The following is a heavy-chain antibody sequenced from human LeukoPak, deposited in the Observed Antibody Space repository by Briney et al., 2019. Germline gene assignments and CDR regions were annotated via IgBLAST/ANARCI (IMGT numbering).Heavy chain of an antibody. D-gene: IGHD2-15*01. CDR1: GGSISSYY. V-gene: IGHV4-59*01. CDR3: ARVACSGGSCYAGASYYFDY. Sequence: SETLSLTCTVSGGSISSYYWSWIRQPPRKGLEWIRYIYYSGSTNYNPSLKSRVTISVDTSKNQFSLKLSSVTAADTAVYYCARVACSGGSCYAGASYYFDYWGQGTLVTVSS. CDR2: IYYSGST. J-gene: IGHJ4*02.